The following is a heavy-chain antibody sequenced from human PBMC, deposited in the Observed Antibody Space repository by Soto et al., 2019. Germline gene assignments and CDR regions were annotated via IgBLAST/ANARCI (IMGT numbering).Heavy chain of an antibody. Sequence: EVQLVESGGGLVKPGGSLRLSCAASGFTFSSYSMSWVRQAPGKGLEWVSHITATGGTTYYADSVKGRFTISRDTSRNTLYLQMNSLRAEDTALYFCAKCMQVNWNYDAFHIWGQGTMVTVSS. J-gene: IGHJ3*02. CDR3: AKCMQVNWNYDAFHI. V-gene: IGHV3-23*04. CDR1: GFTFSSYS. D-gene: IGHD1-7*01. CDR2: ITATGGTT.